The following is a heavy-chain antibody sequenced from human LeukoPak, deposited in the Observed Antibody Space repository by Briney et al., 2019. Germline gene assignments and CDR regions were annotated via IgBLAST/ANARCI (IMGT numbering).Heavy chain of an antibody. J-gene: IGHJ4*02. Sequence: PGGSLRLSCATSGFNFNSKWMTWVRQAPGKGLEWVANINQDGSEKYHGDSVKGRFTISRDNAKSSLFLEMSSLRAEDTAAYYCADPPSDFWGQGTLVAVSS. V-gene: IGHV3-7*01. CDR3: ADPPSDF. CDR1: GFNFNSKW. CDR2: INQDGSEK.